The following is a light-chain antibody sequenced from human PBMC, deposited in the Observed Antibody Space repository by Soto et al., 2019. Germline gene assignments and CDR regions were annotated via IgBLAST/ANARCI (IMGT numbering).Light chain of an antibody. V-gene: IGKV1-12*01. Sequence: DIQMTQSPSTLSASVGDRVTITCRASQSIRTWLAWYQHKPGKAPKFLIYDASTVESGVPSRFSGSGSGTEFTLTISDLQPDDFATYYCQQANTFPLTFGQGTRLEIK. J-gene: IGKJ5*01. CDR2: DAS. CDR3: QQANTFPLT. CDR1: QSIRTW.